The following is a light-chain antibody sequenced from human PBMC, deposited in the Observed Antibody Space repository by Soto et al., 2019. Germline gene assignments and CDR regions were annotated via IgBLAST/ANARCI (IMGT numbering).Light chain of an antibody. Sequence: EIVLTQSPATLSLSPGERATLSCRASQSVGGYLDWYQQKPGQAPRLLIYDASNRASGIPARFSGSGSGTDNTLTISSLEPEDLAVYYCHQRSNWPPLTFAGGTKVEIK. CDR3: HQRSNWPPLT. CDR1: QSVGGY. CDR2: DAS. V-gene: IGKV3-11*01. J-gene: IGKJ4*01.